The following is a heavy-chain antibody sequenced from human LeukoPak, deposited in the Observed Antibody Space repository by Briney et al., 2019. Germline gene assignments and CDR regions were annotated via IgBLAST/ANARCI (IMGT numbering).Heavy chain of an antibody. J-gene: IGHJ4*02. Sequence: GGSLRLSCAASGFTFSSYWMHWVRQAPGKGLVWVSRINSDGSSTTYADSVRGRFSISRANAKNTLYLQMNSLRAEDTAVYYCARGLSGYASSLGYWGQGTLVTVSA. D-gene: IGHD6-6*01. CDR3: ARGLSGYASSLGY. CDR2: INSDGSST. CDR1: GFTFSSYW. V-gene: IGHV3-74*01.